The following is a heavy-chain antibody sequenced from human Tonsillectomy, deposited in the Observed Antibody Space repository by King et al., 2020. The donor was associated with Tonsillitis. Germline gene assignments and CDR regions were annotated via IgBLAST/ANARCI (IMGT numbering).Heavy chain of an antibody. Sequence: EQLVQSGGGLVKPGGSLRLSCAALGFTFSSYSMNWVRQAPGKGLEWVSSISSTSSYIYYADSVKGRFTISRDNAKNSLYLQMNSLRAEDTAVYYCAKIAAAGIYYYYMAVWGKGPTVTVSS. J-gene: IGHJ6*03. D-gene: IGHD6-13*01. CDR3: AKIAAAGIYYYYMAV. CDR1: GFTFSSYS. V-gene: IGHV3-21*01. CDR2: ISSTSSYI.